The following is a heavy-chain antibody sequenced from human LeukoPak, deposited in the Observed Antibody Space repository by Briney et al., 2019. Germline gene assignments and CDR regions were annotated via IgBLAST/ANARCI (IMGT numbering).Heavy chain of an antibody. J-gene: IGHJ4*02. Sequence: SETLSLTCTVSGASITSYYWNWIRQPPGKGLEWIGYIYYSGSTNYNPSLKSRVTISVDTSKNQFPLKLSSVTAADTAVYYCAREGCTNGVCRGFDYWGQGTLVTVSS. CDR3: AREGCTNGVCRGFDY. CDR1: GASITSYY. D-gene: IGHD2-8*01. V-gene: IGHV4-59*01. CDR2: IYYSGST.